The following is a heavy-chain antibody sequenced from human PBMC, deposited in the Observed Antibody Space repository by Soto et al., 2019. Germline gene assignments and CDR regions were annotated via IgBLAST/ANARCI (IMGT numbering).Heavy chain of an antibody. CDR2: ISYDGSNK. D-gene: IGHD5-12*01. Sequence: PGGSLRLSCAASGFTFSSYGMHWVRQAPGKGLEWVAVISYDGSNKYYADSVKGRFTISRDNSKNTLYLQMNSLRAEDTAVYYCAKDLSGGGSLVFDFWGQGTLVTVSS. J-gene: IGHJ4*02. CDR3: AKDLSGGGSLVFDF. CDR1: GFTFSSYG. V-gene: IGHV3-30*18.